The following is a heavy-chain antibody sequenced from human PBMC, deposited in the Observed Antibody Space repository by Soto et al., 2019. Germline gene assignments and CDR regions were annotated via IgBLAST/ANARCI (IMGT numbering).Heavy chain of an antibody. CDR1: GFTFSSYS. J-gene: IGHJ4*02. Sequence: GGSLRLSCAASGFTFSSYSMNWVRQAPGKGLEWVSSISSSSSYIYYADSVKGRFTISRDNAKNSLYLQMNSLRAEDTAVYYCARGTEWFGELLYYFDYWGQGTLVTVSS. CDR2: ISSSSSYI. D-gene: IGHD3-10*01. V-gene: IGHV3-21*01. CDR3: ARGTEWFGELLYYFDY.